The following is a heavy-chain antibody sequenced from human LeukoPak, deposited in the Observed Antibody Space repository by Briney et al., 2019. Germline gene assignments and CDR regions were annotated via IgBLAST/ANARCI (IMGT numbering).Heavy chain of an antibody. V-gene: IGHV1-58*02. CDR2: IVVGSGNT. CDR3: AAGSYYGSGSYYPPVYGMDV. Sequence: SVKVSCKASGFTFTSSAMQWVRQARGQRLEWIGWIVVGSGNTNYAQKFQERVTITRDMSTSTAYMELSSLRSEDTAVYYCAAGSYYGSGSYYPPVYGMDVWGQGTTVTVSS. J-gene: IGHJ6*02. CDR1: GFTFTSSA. D-gene: IGHD3-10*01.